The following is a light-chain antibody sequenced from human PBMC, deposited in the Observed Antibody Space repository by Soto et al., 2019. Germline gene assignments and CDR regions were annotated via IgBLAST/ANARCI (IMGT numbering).Light chain of an antibody. J-gene: IGKJ5*01. CDR3: KQANTFPIT. CDR1: QGISTW. CDR2: GAS. V-gene: IGKV1-12*01. Sequence: DIQMTQSPSSVSASIGDRVTITCRASQGISTWLAWYQQKPGKAPNLLIYGASRLQSGVPSRFSGSGSGTDFPLTISSLQPEDFATYYFKQANTFPITFGQGTRLEIK.